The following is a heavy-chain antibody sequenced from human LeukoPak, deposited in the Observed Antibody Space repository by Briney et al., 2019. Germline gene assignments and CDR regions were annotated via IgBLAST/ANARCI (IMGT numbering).Heavy chain of an antibody. V-gene: IGHV4-39*01. Sequence: PSLKSRVTISVDTSKNQFSLDLSSATAADTAVYYCARRRRNFDFYDVWGQGTRVTVSS. D-gene: IGHD3/OR15-3a*01. CDR3: ARRRRNFDFYDV. J-gene: IGHJ3*01.